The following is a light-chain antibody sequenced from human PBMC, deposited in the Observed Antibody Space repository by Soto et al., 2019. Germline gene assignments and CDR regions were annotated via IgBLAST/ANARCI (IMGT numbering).Light chain of an antibody. Sequence: EIVMTQSSATLSVSPGQRATLSCRASQSVSSNLAWYQQQPGQAPRLLIYGASARATGIPARFSGSGSGTQFTLTISSLQSEDFAVYYCRQYNNWPLTFGGGTKVEIK. CDR1: QSVSSN. V-gene: IGKV3-15*01. CDR3: RQYNNWPLT. J-gene: IGKJ4*01. CDR2: GAS.